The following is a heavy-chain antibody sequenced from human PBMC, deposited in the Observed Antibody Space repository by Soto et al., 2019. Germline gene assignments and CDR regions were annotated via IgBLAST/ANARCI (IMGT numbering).Heavy chain of an antibody. J-gene: IGHJ4*02. D-gene: IGHD5-18*01. CDR1: GFTFSDHS. CDR3: AAGTDTAMEQGADY. CDR2: ISTTGRYI. V-gene: IGHV3-21*01. Sequence: EVQLVESGGGLVKPGGSLRLSCAASGFTFSDHSMNWVRQAPGKGFEWVSSISTTGRYIYYSDSMAGRITISRDNAKNSLYLQINSLRGDDTAIYYCAAGTDTAMEQGADYWGQGTLVTVSS.